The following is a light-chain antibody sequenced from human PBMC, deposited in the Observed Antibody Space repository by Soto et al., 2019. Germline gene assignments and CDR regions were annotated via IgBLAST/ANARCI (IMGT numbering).Light chain of an antibody. CDR1: SSDVGAYNN. CDR2: DVS. CDR3: CSYAGTYSYV. Sequence: QSVLTQPRSVSGSPGQSVTISCTGTSSDVGAYNNVSWYQQHSGKAPKFMIYDVSKRPSGVPDRFSGSKSGNTASLTISGLQAEDEADYYCCSYAGTYSYVFGTGTKVTVL. J-gene: IGLJ1*01. V-gene: IGLV2-11*01.